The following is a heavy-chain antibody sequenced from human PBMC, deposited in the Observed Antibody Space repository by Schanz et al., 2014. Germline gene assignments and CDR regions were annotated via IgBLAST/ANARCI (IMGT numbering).Heavy chain of an antibody. CDR1: GFIFRSFG. J-gene: IGHJ4*02. CDR2: ISASGGTT. CDR3: ARDRRNADLDY. D-gene: IGHD1-1*01. Sequence: GQLVESGGGVVQPGKSLRLSCATSGFIFRSFGIHWVRQAPGKGLEWVSAISASGGTTYYADSVKGRFTISRDNSKNSLYLEMNSLRAEDTALYYCARDRRNADLDYWGQGTLVTVSS. V-gene: IGHV3-23*04.